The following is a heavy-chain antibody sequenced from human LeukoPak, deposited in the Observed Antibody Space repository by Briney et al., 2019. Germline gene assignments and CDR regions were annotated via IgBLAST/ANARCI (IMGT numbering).Heavy chain of an antibody. Sequence: PSETLSLTCSVSGGSISNSFWTWIRQTPGKGLEWIGYILYSGTTTNYNPSLKSRVTISVDTSKNQFSLKLSSVTAADTAVYYCARVGDWNDLVYWGQGTLVTVSS. CDR1: GGSISNSF. CDR2: ILYSGTT. D-gene: IGHD1-1*01. CDR3: ARVGDWNDLVY. J-gene: IGHJ4*02. V-gene: IGHV4-59*01.